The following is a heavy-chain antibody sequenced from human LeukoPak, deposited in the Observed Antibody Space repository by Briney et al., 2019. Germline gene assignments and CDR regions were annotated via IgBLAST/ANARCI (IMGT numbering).Heavy chain of an antibody. V-gene: IGHV3-64*01. CDR1: GFTFSSYA. CDR2: ISSIGGST. D-gene: IGHD4-17*01. CDR3: ALLYGDYVIGDY. J-gene: IGHJ4*02. Sequence: PGRSLRLSCAASGFTFSSYAMHWVRQAPGKGLEYVSAISSIGGSTYYANSVKGRFTISRDNSKNTLYLQMGSLRAEDMAVYYCALLYGDYVIGDYWGQGTLVTVSS.